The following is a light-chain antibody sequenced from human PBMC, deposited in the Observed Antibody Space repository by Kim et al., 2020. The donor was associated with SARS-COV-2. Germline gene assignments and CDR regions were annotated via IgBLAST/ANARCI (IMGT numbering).Light chain of an antibody. CDR2: GAS. CDR3: QQYDSSPIT. V-gene: IGKV3-20*01. J-gene: IGKJ5*01. CDR1: QSVSSSY. Sequence: LSPGERATLSCKASQSVSSSYLAWYQQKPGQAPRLLVYGASSRVTGIPDRFSGSGSGTDFTLTISRLEPEDFAVYYCQQYDSSPITFGQGTRLEIK.